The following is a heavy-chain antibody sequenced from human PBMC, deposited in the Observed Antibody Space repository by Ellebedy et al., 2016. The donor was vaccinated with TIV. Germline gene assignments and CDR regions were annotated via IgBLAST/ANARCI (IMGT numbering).Heavy chain of an antibody. CDR1: GFTFSNYW. CDR3: ARDQWLGRAYYFDY. V-gene: IGHV3-7*01. CDR2: IKQDGSEK. D-gene: IGHD6-19*01. Sequence: GGSLRHSCGTSGFTFSNYWMTWVRQAPGKGLEWVANIKQDGSEKYYVDSVKGRFSISRDNTKNSLYLQTNSLRAEDTAVYYCARDQWLGRAYYFDYWGQGTLVTVSS. J-gene: IGHJ4*02.